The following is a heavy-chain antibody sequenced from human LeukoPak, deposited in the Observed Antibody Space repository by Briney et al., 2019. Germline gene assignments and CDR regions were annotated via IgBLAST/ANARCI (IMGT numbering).Heavy chain of an antibody. J-gene: IGHJ3*02. D-gene: IGHD2-2*02. Sequence: GGSLRLSCAASGFTFSSYAMHWVRQAPGKGLEYVSAISSNGGSTYYANSVKGRFTISRDNSKNTLYLQMGSLRAEDMAVYYCARMYCSSTSCYKPHDAFDIWGQGTMVTVSS. CDR2: ISSNGGST. CDR1: GFTFSSYA. V-gene: IGHV3-64*01. CDR3: ARMYCSSTSCYKPHDAFDI.